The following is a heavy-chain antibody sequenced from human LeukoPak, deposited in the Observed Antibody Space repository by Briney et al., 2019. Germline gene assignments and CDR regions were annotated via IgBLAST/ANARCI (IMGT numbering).Heavy chain of an antibody. Sequence: GGSLRLSCAASGFTFSSYWMHWVRHAPGKGLVWVSRINSDGSSTSYADSVKGRFTIYRDNAKNTLYLQMNSLIAENAAVYYCARDRDDSSGYYDYWGQGTLVPVSS. CDR3: ARDRDDSSGYYDY. CDR2: INSDGSST. J-gene: IGHJ4*02. V-gene: IGHV3-74*01. CDR1: GFTFSSYW. D-gene: IGHD3-22*01.